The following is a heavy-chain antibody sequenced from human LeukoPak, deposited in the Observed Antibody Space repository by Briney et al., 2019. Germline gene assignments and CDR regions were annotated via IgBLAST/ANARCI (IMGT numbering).Heavy chain of an antibody. CDR1: GGSFSGYY. J-gene: IGHJ4*02. CDR3: ARHLYGSGSHRIDY. V-gene: IGHV4-34*01. D-gene: IGHD6-19*01. CDR2: INHSGST. Sequence: PSETLSLTCAVYGGSFSGYYWSWIRQPPGKGLEWIGEINHSGSTNYNPSLKSRVTISVDTSKNQFSLKLSSVTAADTAVYYCARHLYGSGSHRIDYWGQRTLVSVSS.